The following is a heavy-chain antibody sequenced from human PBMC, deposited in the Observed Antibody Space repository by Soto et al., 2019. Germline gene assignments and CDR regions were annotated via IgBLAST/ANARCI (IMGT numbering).Heavy chain of an antibody. CDR2: ISSGGGST. CDR3: AKNYYDILTGYLDY. D-gene: IGHD3-9*01. CDR1: GFTFSSYA. J-gene: IGHJ4*02. V-gene: IGHV3-23*01. Sequence: PGGSLRLSCAASGFTFSSYAMSWVRQAPGKGLEWVSSISSGGGSTYYANSVKGRFTISRDNSKNTLYLQMNSLTAEDTAVYYCAKNYYDILTGYLDYWGPGTLVTVSS.